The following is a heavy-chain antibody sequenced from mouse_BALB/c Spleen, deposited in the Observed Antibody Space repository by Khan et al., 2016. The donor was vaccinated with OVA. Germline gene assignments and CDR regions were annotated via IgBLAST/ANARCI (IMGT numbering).Heavy chain of an antibody. V-gene: IGHV1-63*02. Sequence: VQGVESGGEVVRPGTSVEMSCKASGYTFTNYWLGWLRQRPGHGLEWIGDIYPGGYFTNYNEQFKGKATLTVDTSSTTADMQLSSLTSEDSAVYFCARWATWYFDVWGAGTTVTVSS. J-gene: IGHJ1*01. D-gene: IGHD3-1*01. CDR3: ARWATWYFDV. CDR2: IYPGGYFT. CDR1: GYTFTNYW.